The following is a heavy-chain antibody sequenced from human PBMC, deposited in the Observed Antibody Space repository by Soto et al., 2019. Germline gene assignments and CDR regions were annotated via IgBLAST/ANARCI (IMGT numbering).Heavy chain of an antibody. V-gene: IGHV1-2*04. D-gene: IGHD3-22*01. CDR2: INPNSGGT. J-gene: IGHJ6*02. CDR3: ARATYYYDSSGSWYGMDV. Sequence: ASVKVSCKASGYTFTGYYMHWVRQAPGQGLEWMGWINPNSGGTNYAQKFQGWVTMTRDTSISTAYMELSRLRSDDTAVYYCARATYYYDSSGSWYGMDVWGQGTTVTVSS. CDR1: GYTFTGYY.